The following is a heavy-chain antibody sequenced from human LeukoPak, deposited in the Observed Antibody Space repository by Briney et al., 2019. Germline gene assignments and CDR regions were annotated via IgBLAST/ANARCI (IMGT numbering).Heavy chain of an antibody. V-gene: IGHV4-39*01. CDR3: VRRHGVLAIHTAWYFDF. CDR2: IFYTTST. Sequence: PSETLSLTCTVSGTSIGETDFYWGWIRQAPGKGLEWIANIFYTTSTDYNPSLKSRVTISVDTSKNQVSLNLRSVRAADTAVYHCVRRHGVLAIHTAWYFDFWGRGVLVPVSS. J-gene: IGHJ2*01. CDR1: GTSIGETDFY. D-gene: IGHD2-21*01.